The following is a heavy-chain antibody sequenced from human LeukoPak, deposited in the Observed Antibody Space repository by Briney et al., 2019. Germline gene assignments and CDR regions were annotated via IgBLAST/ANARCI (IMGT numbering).Heavy chain of an antibody. CDR3: ARGDITMVRGVTGGVDY. V-gene: IGHV1-2*04. CDR1: GYTFTGYY. D-gene: IGHD3-10*01. Sequence: ASVKVSCKASGYTFTGYYMHWVRQAPGQGLEWMGWINPNSGGTNYAQKFQGWVTMARDTSISTAYMELSRLRSDDTAVYYCARGDITMVRGVTGGVDYWGQGTLVTVSS. J-gene: IGHJ4*02. CDR2: INPNSGGT.